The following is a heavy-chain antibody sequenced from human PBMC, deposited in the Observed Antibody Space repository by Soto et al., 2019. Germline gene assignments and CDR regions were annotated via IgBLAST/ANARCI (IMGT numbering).Heavy chain of an antibody. J-gene: IGHJ4*02. CDR2: TRNKANSYTT. CDR1: GFTFSDHY. D-gene: IGHD1-26*01. V-gene: IGHV3-72*01. Sequence: EVQLVESGGGLVQPGGSLRLSCAASGFTFSDHYMDWVRQAPGKGLEWVGRTRNKANSYTTEYAASVKGRFTISRDDSKNSLYLQMNSLKTKDTAVYYCASGSYYRNDYWGQRTLVTVSS. CDR3: ASGSYYRNDY.